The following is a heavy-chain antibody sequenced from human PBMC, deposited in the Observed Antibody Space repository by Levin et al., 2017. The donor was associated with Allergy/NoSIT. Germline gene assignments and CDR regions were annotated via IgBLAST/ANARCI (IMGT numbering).Heavy chain of an antibody. CDR2: INPNSGGT. D-gene: IGHD5-18*01. Sequence: ASVKVSCKASGYTFTGYYMHWVRQAPGQGLEWMGWINPNSGGTNYAQKFQGRVTMTRDTSISTAYMELGRLRSDDTAVYYCARDVDGDTAREGNYYYGMDVWAKGPRSPSP. V-gene: IGHV1-2*02. CDR3: ARDVDGDTAREGNYYYGMDV. J-gene: IGHJ6*02. CDR1: GYTFTGYY.